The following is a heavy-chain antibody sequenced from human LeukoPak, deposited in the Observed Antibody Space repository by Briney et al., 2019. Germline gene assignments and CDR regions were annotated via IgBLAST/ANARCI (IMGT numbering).Heavy chain of an antibody. CDR2: FDPEDGET. V-gene: IGHV1-24*01. CDR3: ASADPRLYTIRYFEY. D-gene: IGHD3-16*01. Sequence: ASVKVSCKVPGYNFNELSMHWVRQAPGKGLEWMGGFDPEDGETIYAQKFQGRVTMTEDTSTDTAYMELSSLRSEDTAVYYCASADPRLYTIRYFEYWGQGTLVTVSS. J-gene: IGHJ4*02. CDR1: GYNFNELS.